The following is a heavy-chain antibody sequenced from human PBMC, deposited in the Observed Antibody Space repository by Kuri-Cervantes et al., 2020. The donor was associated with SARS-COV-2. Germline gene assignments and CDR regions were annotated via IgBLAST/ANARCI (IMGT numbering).Heavy chain of an antibody. CDR3: ASSSPSDY. V-gene: IGHV3-72*01. J-gene: IGHJ4*02. CDR1: GFTFSDHY. Sequence: GESLKISCAASGFTFSDHYMDWVRQAPGKGLEWVGRTRNKANSYTTEYAASVKGRFTISRDDSKNSLYLQMNSLRAEDTAVYYCASSSPSDYWGQGTLVTVSS. CDR2: TRNKANSYTT. D-gene: IGHD6-13*01.